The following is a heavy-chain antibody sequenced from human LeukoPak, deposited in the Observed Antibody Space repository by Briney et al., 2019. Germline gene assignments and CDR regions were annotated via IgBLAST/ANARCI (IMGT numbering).Heavy chain of an antibody. V-gene: IGHV3-23*01. CDR1: GFTFSSYA. CDR2: ISGSGGST. J-gene: IGHJ4*02. Sequence: GGSLRLSCAASGFTFSSYAMSWVRQAPGKGLEWVSAISGSGGSTYYADSVKGRFTISRDKSKSTLYLQMNSLRAEDTAVYYCAKDFHDSSGYYDAADYWGQGTLVTVSS. CDR3: AKDFHDSSGYYDAADY. D-gene: IGHD3-22*01.